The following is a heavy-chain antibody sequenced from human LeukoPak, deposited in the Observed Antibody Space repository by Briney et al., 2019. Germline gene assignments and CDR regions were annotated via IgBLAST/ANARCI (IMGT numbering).Heavy chain of an antibody. Sequence: PGGSLRLSCAASGFTFSDYYMSWIRQAPGKGLEWVSYISSSGSTIYYADSVKGRFTISRDNAKNSLYLQMNSLRAEDTAVYYCARDPNDYGDYARSGAFDIWGQGTMVTVSS. CDR2: ISSSGSTI. J-gene: IGHJ3*02. D-gene: IGHD4-17*01. CDR3: ARDPNDYGDYARSGAFDI. CDR1: GFTFSDYY. V-gene: IGHV3-11*01.